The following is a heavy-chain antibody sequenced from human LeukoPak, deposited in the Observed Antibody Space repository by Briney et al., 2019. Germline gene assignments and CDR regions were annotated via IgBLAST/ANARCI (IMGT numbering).Heavy chain of an antibody. CDR2: IYYSGTT. D-gene: IGHD5-18*01. CDR3: ARHFSGYSYGCDS. Sequence: SQTLSLTCTVSGGSFSSGGDYWSWIRQHPGKGLEWIGYIYYSGTTYYNPSLRSRVSMSVDTSKNQFSLKLSSVTAADTAVYYCARHFSGYSYGCDSWGQGTLVTVSS. J-gene: IGHJ4*02. V-gene: IGHV4-31*03. CDR1: GGSFSSGGDY.